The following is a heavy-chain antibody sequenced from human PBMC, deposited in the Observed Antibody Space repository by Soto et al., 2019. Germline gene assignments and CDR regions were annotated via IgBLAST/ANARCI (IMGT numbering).Heavy chain of an antibody. V-gene: IGHV3-74*01. Sequence: GGSLRLSCAASGFTFSSYWMHWVRQAPGKGLVWVSRINSDGSSTSYADSVKGRFTISRDNAKNTLYLQMNSLRAEDTAVYYCARGAYDYIWGSYRSDAFDIWGQGTMVTVSS. J-gene: IGHJ3*02. D-gene: IGHD3-16*02. CDR1: GFTFSSYW. CDR2: INSDGSST. CDR3: ARGAYDYIWGSYRSDAFDI.